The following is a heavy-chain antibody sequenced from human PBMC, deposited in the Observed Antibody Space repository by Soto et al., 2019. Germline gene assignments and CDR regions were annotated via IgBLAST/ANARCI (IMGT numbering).Heavy chain of an antibody. Sequence: SETLSLTCTVSGGSIDSDDNYWTWIRQPPGKGLEWIGYIYSSWRTSYNPSLERRLTISIDTSKNQFSLHMNSVSAADTAVYFCARESDNSPAIFDYWGQGTLVTVSS. J-gene: IGHJ4*02. CDR1: GGSIDSDDNY. D-gene: IGHD1-1*01. CDR3: ARESDNSPAIFDY. CDR2: IYSSWRT. V-gene: IGHV4-30-4*01.